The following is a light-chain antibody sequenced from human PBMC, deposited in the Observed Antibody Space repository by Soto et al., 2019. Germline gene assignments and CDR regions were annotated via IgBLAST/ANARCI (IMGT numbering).Light chain of an antibody. CDR3: QQRSNWPQT. CDR2: ESS. V-gene: IGKV3-11*01. Sequence: EIVMTQSPATLSVSPGEGATVSCRASQSVSSTSLAWYQQRPGQAPRLLIYESSNRATGIAARFSGSGSGTDFTLTISSLEPEDFAVYYCQQRSNWPQTFGQGTKVDIK. CDR1: QSVSSTS. J-gene: IGKJ1*01.